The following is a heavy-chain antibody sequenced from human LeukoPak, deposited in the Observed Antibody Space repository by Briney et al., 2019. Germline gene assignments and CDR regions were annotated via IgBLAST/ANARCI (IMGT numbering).Heavy chain of an antibody. CDR3: AREFDYGDYAYFQH. CDR1: GYTFTGYY. V-gene: IGHV1-2*04. CDR2: INPNSGGT. D-gene: IGHD4-17*01. Sequence: ASVKVSCKASGYTFTGYYMHWVRQAPGQGLEWMGWINPNSGGTNYAQKFQGWVTMTRDTSISTAYMELSRLRSDDTAVYYCAREFDYGDYAYFQHWGQGTLVTVSS. J-gene: IGHJ1*01.